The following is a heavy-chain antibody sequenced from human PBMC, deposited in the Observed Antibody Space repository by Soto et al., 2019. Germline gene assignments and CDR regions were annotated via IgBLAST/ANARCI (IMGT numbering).Heavy chain of an antibody. D-gene: IGHD3-22*01. CDR1: GGSISSGGYY. CDR2: IYYSGST. Sequence: SETLSLTCTVSGGSISSGGYYWSWIRQHPGKGLEWIGYIYYSGSTYYNPPLKSRVTISVDTSKNQFSLKLSSVTAADTAVYYCARDLYYDSSGYFTRRYYYYGMDVWGQGTTVTVSS. V-gene: IGHV4-31*03. CDR3: ARDLYYDSSGYFTRRYYYYGMDV. J-gene: IGHJ6*02.